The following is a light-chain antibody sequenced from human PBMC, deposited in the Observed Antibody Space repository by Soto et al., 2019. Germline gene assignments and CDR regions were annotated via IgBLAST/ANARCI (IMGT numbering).Light chain of an antibody. CDR1: QDINSW. CDR2: AAS. Sequence: DIQMTQSPSSVSASVGDRVTITCRASQDINSWLAWYQQKPGKAPKLLIYAASSLQSGVPSRFSGSGSGTDFTLTISSLQPEDFATYFCQQAKGFPWTFGQVTKVAIK. V-gene: IGKV1-12*01. J-gene: IGKJ1*01. CDR3: QQAKGFPWT.